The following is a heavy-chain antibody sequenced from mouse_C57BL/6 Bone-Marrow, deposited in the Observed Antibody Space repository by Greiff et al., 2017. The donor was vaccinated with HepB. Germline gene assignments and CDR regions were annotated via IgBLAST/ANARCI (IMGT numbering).Heavy chain of an antibody. J-gene: IGHJ4*01. V-gene: IGHV1-81*01. Sequence: VQLQQSGAELARPGASVKLSCKASGYTFTSYGISWVKQRTGQGLEWIGAIYPRSGNTYYNEKFKGKATLTADKSSSTAYMELRSLTSEDSAVYFCAILSLLAMDYWGQGTSVTVSS. CDR2: IYPRSGNT. CDR1: GYTFTSYG. D-gene: IGHD6-2*01. CDR3: AILSLLAMDY.